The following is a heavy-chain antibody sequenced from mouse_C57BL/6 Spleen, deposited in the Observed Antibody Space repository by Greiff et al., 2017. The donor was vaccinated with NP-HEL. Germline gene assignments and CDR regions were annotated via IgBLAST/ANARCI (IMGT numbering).Heavy chain of an antibody. CDR1: GFTFSSYT. CDR3: ARHQGGYFDY. J-gene: IGHJ2*01. D-gene: IGHD3-2*02. Sequence: EVQLVESGGGLVKPGGSLKLSCAASGFTFSSYTMSWDRQTPEKRLEWVATISGGGGNTYYPDSVKGRFTISRDNAKNTLYLQMSSLRSEDTALYYCARHQGGYFDYWGQGTTLTVSS. CDR2: ISGGGGNT. V-gene: IGHV5-9*01.